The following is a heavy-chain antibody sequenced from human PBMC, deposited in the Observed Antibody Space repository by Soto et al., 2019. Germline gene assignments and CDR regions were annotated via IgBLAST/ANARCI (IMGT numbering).Heavy chain of an antibody. CDR1: GFTFTSSA. V-gene: IGHV1-58*01. J-gene: IGHJ6*02. Sequence: VASVKVSCKASGFTFTSSAVQWVRQARGQRLEWIGWVVVGSGNTNYAQKFQERVTITRDMSTSTAYMELSSLRSEDTAVYYCAVGYSDYDFAVAGGYYYGMDVWGQGTTVTVSS. CDR3: AVGYSDYDFAVAGGYYYGMDV. CDR2: VVVGSGNT. D-gene: IGHD5-12*01.